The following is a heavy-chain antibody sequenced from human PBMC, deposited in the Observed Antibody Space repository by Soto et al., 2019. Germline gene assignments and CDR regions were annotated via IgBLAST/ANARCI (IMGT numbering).Heavy chain of an antibody. D-gene: IGHD5-18*01. CDR3: ARGGFNYAN. J-gene: IGHJ4*02. Sequence: QVQLVQSGGGLVKPGGSVRLSCAASGFTFSSSYMSWIRQAPGKGLEWVSYISSSGASMYYADSVKGRCTISRDNANNSLYLQMNGLRAEDTAVYYCARGGFNYANWGQGTLVTVTS. V-gene: IGHV3-11*01. CDR1: GFTFSSSY. CDR2: ISSSGASM.